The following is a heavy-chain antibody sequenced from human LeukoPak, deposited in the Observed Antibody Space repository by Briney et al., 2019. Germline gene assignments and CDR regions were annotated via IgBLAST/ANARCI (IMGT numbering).Heavy chain of an antibody. D-gene: IGHD3-22*01. CDR1: GFTFSSYA. V-gene: IGHV3-30*04. Sequence: GGSLRLSCAASGFTFSSYAMHWVRQAPGKGRVWVAVISYDGSNKYYADSVKGRFTISRDNSKNTLYLQMNSLRAEDTAVYYCASQNDSSGYTDYWGQGTLVTVSS. J-gene: IGHJ4*02. CDR2: ISYDGSNK. CDR3: ASQNDSSGYTDY.